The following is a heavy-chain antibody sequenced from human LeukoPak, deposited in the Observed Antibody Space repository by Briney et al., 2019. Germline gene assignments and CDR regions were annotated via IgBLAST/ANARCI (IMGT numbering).Heavy chain of an antibody. Sequence: SVKVSCKASGYTFTGYYMHWVRQAPGQGLEWMGGIIPIFGTANYAQKFQGRVTITADKSTSTAYMELSSLRSDDTAVYYCARDGSRSSSGYYSWFDPWGQGTLVTVSS. CDR2: IIPIFGTA. V-gene: IGHV1-69*06. D-gene: IGHD3-22*01. J-gene: IGHJ5*02. CDR1: GYTFTGYY. CDR3: ARDGSRSSSGYYSWFDP.